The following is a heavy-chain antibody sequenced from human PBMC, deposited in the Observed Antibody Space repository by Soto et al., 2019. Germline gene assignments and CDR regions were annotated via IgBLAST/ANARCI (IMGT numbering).Heavy chain of an antibody. D-gene: IGHD6-19*01. J-gene: IGHJ6*02. CDR2: IWYDGSNK. Sequence: QVQLVESGGGVVQPGRSLRLSCAASGFTFSSYGMHWVRQAPGRGLEWVAVIWYDGSNKYYVDSVKSRFTISRDNSKNSLYLQMNSLRAEHMALYYCARSGGSYSSGWYGGSTYYYGMDVWGQGTTVTVSS. CDR1: GFTFSSYG. V-gene: IGHV3-33*01. CDR3: ARSGGSYSSGWYGGSTYYYGMDV.